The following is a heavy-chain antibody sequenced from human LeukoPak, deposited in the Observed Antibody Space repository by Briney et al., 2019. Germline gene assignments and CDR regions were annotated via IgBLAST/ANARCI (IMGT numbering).Heavy chain of an antibody. J-gene: IGHJ5*02. CDR3: ARCQGLYLSFKNWFDP. CDR2: INTGNDDT. V-gene: IGHV1-3*04. CDR1: GYTFTNYA. Sequence: ASVKVSCKASGYTFTNYAMHWVRRAPGHTLEWMGWINTGNDDTKYSQKFQGRVTISRDTSATTVYLHLSSLRSEDTAVYYCARCQGLYLSFKNWFDPWGQGTLVTVSS. D-gene: IGHD6-19*01.